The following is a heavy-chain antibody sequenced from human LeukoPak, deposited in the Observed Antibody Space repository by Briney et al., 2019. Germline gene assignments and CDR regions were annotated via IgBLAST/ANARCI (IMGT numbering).Heavy chain of an antibody. J-gene: IGHJ4*02. CDR1: GYTFTGYY. CDR2: INPNSGGT. V-gene: IGHV1-2*02. Sequence: ASVKVSCKASGYTFTGYYMHWVRQAPGQGLEWMGWINPNSGGTNYAQKFQGRVTMTRDTSISTAYMELSRLRSDDTAVYYCAREWVRGYCSGGSYSLVGYWGQGTLVTVSS. CDR3: AREWVRGYCSGGSYSLVGY. D-gene: IGHD2-15*01.